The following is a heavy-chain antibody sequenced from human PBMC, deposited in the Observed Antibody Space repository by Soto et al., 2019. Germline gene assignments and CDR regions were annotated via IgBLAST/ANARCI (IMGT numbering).Heavy chain of an antibody. CDR1: GFTFSSYS. D-gene: IGHD2-21*02. Sequence: GGSLRLSCAASGFTFSSYSMNWVRQAPGKGLEWVSSISSSSSYIYYADSVKGRFTISRDNAKNSLYLQMNSLRAEDTAVYYCARDLGDWERRQTYMDVWGKGTTVTVSS. CDR2: ISSSSSYI. J-gene: IGHJ6*03. CDR3: ARDLGDWERRQTYMDV. V-gene: IGHV3-21*01.